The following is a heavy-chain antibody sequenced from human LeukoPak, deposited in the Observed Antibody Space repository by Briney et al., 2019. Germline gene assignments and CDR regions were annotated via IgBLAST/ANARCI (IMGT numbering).Heavy chain of an antibody. Sequence: SVKVSCKASGGTFSSYAISWVRQAPGQGLEWMGGIIPIFGTANYAQKFQGRVTITTDESTSTAYMELSSLRSEDTAVYYCASKRLWEPFGDYYYYYYMDVWGKGTTVTVSS. D-gene: IGHD1-26*01. J-gene: IGHJ6*03. CDR3: ASKRLWEPFGDYYYYYYMDV. CDR2: IIPIFGTA. V-gene: IGHV1-69*05. CDR1: GGTFSSYA.